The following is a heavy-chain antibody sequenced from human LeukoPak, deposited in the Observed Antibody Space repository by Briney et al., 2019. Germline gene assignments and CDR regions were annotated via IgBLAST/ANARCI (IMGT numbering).Heavy chain of an antibody. V-gene: IGHV3-33*01. Sequence: AGGSLRLSRAASGFTFSTYVIHWARQAPGKGLEWVALIWHDGSNKYYGDSVKDRLTISRDNSKNTLYLQMGSLRDEDTAVYYCARDRGYTYGHPLDYWGQRTMVAESS. CDR1: GFTFSTYV. J-gene: IGHJ4*02. CDR3: ARDRGYTYGHPLDY. D-gene: IGHD5-18*01. CDR2: IWHDGSNK.